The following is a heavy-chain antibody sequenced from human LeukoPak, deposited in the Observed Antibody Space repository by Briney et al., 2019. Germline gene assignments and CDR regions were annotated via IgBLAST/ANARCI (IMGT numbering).Heavy chain of an antibody. CDR3: AKPDSSGWYYFDY. V-gene: IGHV3-23*01. CDR1: GFTFSSYG. J-gene: IGHJ4*02. D-gene: IGHD6-19*01. CDR2: ISGSGGST. Sequence: PGGSLRLSCAASGFTFSSYGMSWVRQAPGKGLEWVSAISGSGGSTYYADSVRGRFTISRDNSKNTLYLQMNSLRAEDTAVYYCAKPDSSGWYYFDYWGQGTLVTVSS.